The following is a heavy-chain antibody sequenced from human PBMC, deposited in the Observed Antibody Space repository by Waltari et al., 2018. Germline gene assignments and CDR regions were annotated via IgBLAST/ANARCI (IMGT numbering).Heavy chain of an antibody. CDR3: ARAALISDSSGYDY. CDR2: INHSGST. D-gene: IGHD3-22*01. CDR1: GGSFSGYY. V-gene: IGHV4-34*01. J-gene: IGHJ4*02. Sequence: QVQLQQWGAGLLKPSETLSLTCAVYGGSFSGYYWRWIRQPPGKGLEWIGEINHSGSTNYNPSLKSRVTISVDTSKNQFSLKLSSVTAADTAVYDCARAALISDSSGYDYWGQGTLVTVSS.